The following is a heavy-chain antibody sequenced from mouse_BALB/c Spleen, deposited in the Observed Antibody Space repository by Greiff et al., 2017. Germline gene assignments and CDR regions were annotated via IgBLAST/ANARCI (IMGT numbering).Heavy chain of an antibody. J-gene: IGHJ2*01. V-gene: IGHV1-69*01. CDR2: IDTSDSYT. D-gene: IGHD2-1*01. CDR1: GYTFTDYW. Sequence: QVQLQQPGAELVMPGASVKMSCKASGYTFTDYWMHWVKQRPGQGLEWIGAIDTSDSYTSYNQKFKGKATLTVDESSSTAYMQLSSPTSEDSAVYYCARYGNCFDYWGQGTTLTVSS. CDR3: ARYGNCFDY.